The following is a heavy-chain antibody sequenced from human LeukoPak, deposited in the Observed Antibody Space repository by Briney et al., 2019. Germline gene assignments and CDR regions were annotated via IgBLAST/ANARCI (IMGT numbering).Heavy chain of an antibody. Sequence: PSETLSLTCSVSGDSLSSSNYSLAWIRQPPGKGLEWIGSIYYNGNTYYHPSLKSRVTISVDTSKNQFPLKLSSVTAADTAVYYCARQAVAGTSLDVWGQGTTVTVSS. CDR3: ARQAVAGTSLDV. V-gene: IGHV4-39*01. J-gene: IGHJ6*02. D-gene: IGHD6-19*01. CDR1: GDSLSSSNYS. CDR2: IYYNGNT.